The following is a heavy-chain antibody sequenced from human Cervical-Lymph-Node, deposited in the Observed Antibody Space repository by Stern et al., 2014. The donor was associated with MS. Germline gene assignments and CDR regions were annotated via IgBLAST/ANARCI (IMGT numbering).Heavy chain of an antibody. CDR3: ASGGESSKYYLDY. Sequence: MQLVESGGGVVQPGRSLRLSCAASGFTFSSHGMHWVRQPPGTGLEWVAVIWSDGSTPSYVDSGKGRFTISRDNSQNTLYLQMNSLRAEDTAVYYCASGGESSKYYLDYWGQGSLVTVSS. J-gene: IGHJ4*02. D-gene: IGHD3-16*02. V-gene: IGHV3-33*08. CDR1: GFTFSSHG. CDR2: IWSDGSTP.